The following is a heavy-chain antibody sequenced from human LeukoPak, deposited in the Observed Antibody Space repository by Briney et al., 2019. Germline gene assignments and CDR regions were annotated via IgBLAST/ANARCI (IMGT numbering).Heavy chain of an antibody. J-gene: IGHJ5*02. CDR3: ARVRPHLIVGANSYS. Sequence: SETLSLTCTVSGGSISSGSYYWSWIRQPAGKGLEWIGRIYTSGSTNYNPSLKSRVTISVDTSKNQFSLKLSSVTAADTAVYYCARVRPHLIVGANSYSWGQGTLVTVSS. CDR2: IYTSGST. D-gene: IGHD1-26*01. CDR1: GGSISSGSYY. V-gene: IGHV4-61*02.